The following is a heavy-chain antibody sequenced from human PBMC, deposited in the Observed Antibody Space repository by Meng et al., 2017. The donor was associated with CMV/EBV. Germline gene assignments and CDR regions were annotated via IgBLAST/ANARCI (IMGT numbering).Heavy chain of an antibody. CDR1: GGSFSGYY. CDR2: INHSGST. Sequence: SETLSLTCAVYGGSFSGYYWCWIRQPPGKGLEWIGEINHSGSTNYNPSLKSRVTISVDTSKNQFSLKLSSVTAADTAVYYCARGAHCSSTSCYNIWGQGTLVTVSS. J-gene: IGHJ4*02. CDR3: ARGAHCSSTSCYNI. V-gene: IGHV4-34*01. D-gene: IGHD2-2*01.